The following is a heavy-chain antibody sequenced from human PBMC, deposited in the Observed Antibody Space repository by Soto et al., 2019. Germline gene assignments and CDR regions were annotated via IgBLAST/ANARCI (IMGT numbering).Heavy chain of an antibody. D-gene: IGHD3-9*01. J-gene: IGHJ4*02. Sequence: EVQLLDSGGGLVQPGGSLRLSCAASGFTFSYYGMTWVRQAPGKGLEWVSAISGSGGSTYYADSVKGRFTISSDNSKSTLYLQINSLRAEYTAVYYCANLAPRYYDILTGYLDYWGQGTLVTVSS. CDR3: ANLAPRYYDILTGYLDY. CDR1: GFTFSYYG. V-gene: IGHV3-23*01. CDR2: ISGSGGST.